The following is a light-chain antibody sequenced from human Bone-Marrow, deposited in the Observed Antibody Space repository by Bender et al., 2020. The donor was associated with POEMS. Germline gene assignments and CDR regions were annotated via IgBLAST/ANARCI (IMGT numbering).Light chain of an antibody. J-gene: IGLJ3*02. Sequence: QSVLTQSPSASGTPGQRVTISCSGSSSSVGRNYVCWYQHLPGTAPKLLIYKNDQRPSGVPDRFSGSKSGTSASLAITGLQSDDEAIYFCVAWDASLNGWGFGGGTKLTVL. V-gene: IGLV1-47*01. CDR2: KND. CDR1: SSSVGRNY. CDR3: VAWDASLNGWG.